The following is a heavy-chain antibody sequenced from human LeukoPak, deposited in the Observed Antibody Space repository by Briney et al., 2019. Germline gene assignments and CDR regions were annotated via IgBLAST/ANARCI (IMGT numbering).Heavy chain of an antibody. Sequence: SETLSLTCTVSGGSISSGSYYWSWIRQPAGKGLEWIGRIYTRGSTNYNPSLNSRVAISVDTSKNQFSLKLSSVTAAVTAGDYCARLNGESEESRDYWGQGTLVTLSP. V-gene: IGHV4-61*02. CDR3: ARLNGESEESRDY. CDR1: GGSISSGSYY. CDR2: IYTRGST. J-gene: IGHJ4*02. D-gene: IGHD3-10*01.